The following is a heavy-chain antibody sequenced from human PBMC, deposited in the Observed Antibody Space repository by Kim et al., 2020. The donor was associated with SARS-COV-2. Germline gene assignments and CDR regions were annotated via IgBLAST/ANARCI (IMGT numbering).Heavy chain of an antibody. CDR1: GFDFTGSP. J-gene: IGHJ6*02. D-gene: IGHD3-16*01. CDR3: VRRGLPTDGRRGMDV. V-gene: IGHV3-64D*06. Sequence: GGSLRLSCSGSGFDFTGSPMHWVRQAPGKGLEYISAISRFSENKYYADSVRGRFTISRDNSKNTLFLQMSSVRPEDTAVYYCVRRGLPTDGRRGMDVWGQGTAVTVFS. CDR2: ISRFSENK.